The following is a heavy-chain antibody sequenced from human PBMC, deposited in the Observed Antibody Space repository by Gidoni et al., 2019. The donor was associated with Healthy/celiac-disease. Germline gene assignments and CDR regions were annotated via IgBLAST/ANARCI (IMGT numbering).Heavy chain of an antibody. CDR3: ARDGAVAGWGWFDP. CDR2: IKQDGSEI. Sequence: EVQLVESGGGLVQHGGSLRLSCEASGFTCSSYGRSWVRQAPGKGLEWVANIKQDGSEIYSVASVKCRFTISRDNAKNSLYLQMNSLRAADTAVYYCARDGAVAGWGWFDPWGQGTLVTVSS. J-gene: IGHJ5*02. D-gene: IGHD6-19*01. V-gene: IGHV3-7*01. CDR1: GFTCSSYG.